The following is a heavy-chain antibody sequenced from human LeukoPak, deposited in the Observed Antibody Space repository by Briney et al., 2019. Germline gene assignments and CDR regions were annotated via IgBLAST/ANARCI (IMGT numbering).Heavy chain of an antibody. D-gene: IGHD2-15*01. CDR2: INHSGGT. J-gene: IGHJ6*02. Sequence: SETLSLTCAVDGGSFSGYYWGWIRQPPGKGREWGGEINHSGGTNNNTSLRSRVTISVDTSKNQFSLKLSSVTAAHTAVYYCARALAQGIICSGGSCYRNRYYYYYGMDVWGQGTTVTVSS. V-gene: IGHV4-34*01. CDR1: GGSFSGYY. CDR3: ARALAQGIICSGGSCYRNRYYYYYGMDV.